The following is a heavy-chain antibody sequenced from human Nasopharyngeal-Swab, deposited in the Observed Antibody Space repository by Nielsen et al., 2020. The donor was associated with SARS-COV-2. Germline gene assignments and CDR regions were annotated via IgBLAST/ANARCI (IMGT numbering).Heavy chain of an antibody. V-gene: IGHV3-23*01. CDR3: ARDLGITMVRGVTRDNWFDP. Sequence: WIRQPPGKGLEWVSAISGSGGSTYYADSVKGRFTISRDNAKNSLYLQMNSLRAEDTAVYYCARDLGITMVRGVTRDNWFDPWGQGTLVTVSS. CDR2: ISGSGGST. J-gene: IGHJ5*02. D-gene: IGHD3-10*01.